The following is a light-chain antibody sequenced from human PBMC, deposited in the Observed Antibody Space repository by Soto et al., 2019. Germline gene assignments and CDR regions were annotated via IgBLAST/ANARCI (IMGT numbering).Light chain of an antibody. CDR2: DAS. J-gene: IGKJ4*01. V-gene: IGKV3D-20*01. CDR1: QSVRGSL. CDR3: QQYGNSPIT. Sequence: EIVLTQSPATLSLSPGERATLSCGASQSVRGSLLAWYQQKPGPAPRLLICDASSRATGIPDRFSGSGSGTDFTLTISRLEPEDFAVYYCQQYGNSPITFGEGTNVEIK.